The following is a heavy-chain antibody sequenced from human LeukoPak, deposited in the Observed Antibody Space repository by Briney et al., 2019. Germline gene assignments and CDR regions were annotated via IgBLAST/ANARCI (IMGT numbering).Heavy chain of an antibody. CDR2: ISSSGSTI. V-gene: IGHV3-11*01. Sequence: GVSLRLSCAASGFTFSDYYMSWIRQAPGKGLEWVSYISSSGSTIYYADSVKGRFTISRDNAKNSLNLQLNSLRAEDTAVYYCARDRSSAFDIWGQGTMVTVSS. J-gene: IGHJ3*02. CDR1: GFTFSDYY. CDR3: ARDRSSAFDI.